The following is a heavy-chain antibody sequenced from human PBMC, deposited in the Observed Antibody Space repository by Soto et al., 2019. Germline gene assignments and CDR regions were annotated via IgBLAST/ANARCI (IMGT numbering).Heavy chain of an antibody. J-gene: IGHJ4*02. D-gene: IGHD2-8*01. CDR1: GGYISSGCNY. CDR3: AREEINESFFDS. Sequence: QVQLQESGPGLVKPSQTLSLTCSVSGGYISSGCNYWSWIRQHPVNGLEWIGFIYYAGHTKYNAALMSLVTISGDMSQNKFSLTLTSVTAADTAVYYFAREEINESFFDSWGPGILVTVSS. CDR2: IYYAGHT. V-gene: IGHV4-31*01.